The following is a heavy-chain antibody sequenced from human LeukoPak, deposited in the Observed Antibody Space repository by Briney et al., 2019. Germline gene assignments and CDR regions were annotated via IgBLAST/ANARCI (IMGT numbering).Heavy chain of an antibody. V-gene: IGHV3-23*01. Sequence: GESLRLSCITSGFTFSSYAMSWVRHAPGKGLECVATISDSGGTTYYVESLRGRFTISRDNSKNTLYLQMNSLRAEDTAIYSCARDIRGSGNYGWFDPWGQGTLVTVSS. CDR3: ARDIRGSGNYGWFDP. J-gene: IGHJ5*02. D-gene: IGHD3-10*01. CDR2: ISDSGGTT. CDR1: GFTFSSYA.